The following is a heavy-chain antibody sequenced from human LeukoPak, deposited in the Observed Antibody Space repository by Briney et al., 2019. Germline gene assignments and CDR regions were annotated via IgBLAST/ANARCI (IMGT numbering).Heavy chain of an antibody. CDR2: INHSGST. J-gene: IGHJ4*02. CDR1: GGSFSGYY. CDR3: AKTPTALVRGGYYFDN. D-gene: IGHD6-6*01. V-gene: IGHV4-34*01. Sequence: SETLSLTCAVYGGSFSGYYWSWIRQPLGKGLEWIGEINHSGSTDYNPSLKSRVTISVDTSKNQFSLKLNSVTAADTAVYYCAKTPTALVRGGYYFDNWGQGTLVTVSS.